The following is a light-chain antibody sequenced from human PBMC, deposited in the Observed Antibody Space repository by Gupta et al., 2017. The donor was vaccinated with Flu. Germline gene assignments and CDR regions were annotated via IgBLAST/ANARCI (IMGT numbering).Light chain of an antibody. Sequence: DIQMTQSPSSLSASVGDRVTITCRTNQSISSYLNWYQQRPGKAPKVLIYAASSLQSGVPSRFTGSGSGTDFALSISSLQPEDFATYFCQQSDAYPVAFGGGTKVEIK. CDR1: QSISSY. J-gene: IGKJ4*01. CDR3: QQSDAYPVA. CDR2: AAS. V-gene: IGKV1-39*01.